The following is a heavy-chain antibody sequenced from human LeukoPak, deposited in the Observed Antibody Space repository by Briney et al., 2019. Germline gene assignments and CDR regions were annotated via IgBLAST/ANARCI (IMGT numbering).Heavy chain of an antibody. CDR3: ARATGIWFDP. Sequence: SETLSLTCTVSGGSISSYYWSWIRQPPGKGLEWIGCIYYSGSTNYNPSLKSRVTISVDTSKNQFSLKLSSVTAADTAVYYCARATGIWFDPWGQGTLVTVSS. CDR2: IYYSGST. V-gene: IGHV4-59*01. D-gene: IGHD3-10*01. CDR1: GGSISSYY. J-gene: IGHJ5*02.